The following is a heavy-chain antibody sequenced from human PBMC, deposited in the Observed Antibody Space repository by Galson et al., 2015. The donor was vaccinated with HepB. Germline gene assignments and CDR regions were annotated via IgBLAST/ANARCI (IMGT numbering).Heavy chain of an antibody. D-gene: IGHD6-19*01. CDR1: GFTFSSYG. CDR3: AKATHSSGWYDYYYGMDV. CDR2: ISYDGSNK. J-gene: IGHJ6*02. V-gene: IGHV3-30*18. Sequence: SLRLSCAASGFTFSSYGMHWVRQAPGKGLEWVAVISYDGSNKYYADSVKGRFTISRDNSKNTLYLQMNSLRAEDTAVYYCAKATHSSGWYDYYYGMDVWGQGTTVTVSS.